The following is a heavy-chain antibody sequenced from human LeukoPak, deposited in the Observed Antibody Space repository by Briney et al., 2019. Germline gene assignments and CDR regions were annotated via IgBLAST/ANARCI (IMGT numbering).Heavy chain of an antibody. J-gene: IGHJ5*02. Sequence: ASVTVSCKASGYTFTSYGISWVRQAPGQGLEGMGWISAYNGNTNYARKLQGRVTMTTDTSTSTAYMELRSLRSDDTAVYYCARDLNNYYDSSGYYRSGGYNWFDPWGQGTLVTVSS. V-gene: IGHV1-18*01. CDR2: ISAYNGNT. D-gene: IGHD3-22*01. CDR3: ARDLNNYYDSSGYYRSGGYNWFDP. CDR1: GYTFTSYG.